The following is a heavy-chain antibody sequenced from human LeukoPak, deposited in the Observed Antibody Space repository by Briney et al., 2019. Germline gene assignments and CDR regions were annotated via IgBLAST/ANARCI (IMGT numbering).Heavy chain of an antibody. CDR1: GFTFSSYA. CDR3: ARDSPTTDYGFDY. J-gene: IGHJ4*02. D-gene: IGHD4/OR15-4a*01. Sequence: PGGSLRLSCAASGFTFSSYAMSWVRQAPGKGLEWVSAISGSGGSTYYADSVTGRFTISRDNAKNSLYLQMDSLRAEDTAVYYCARDSPTTDYGFDYWGQGTLVTVSS. CDR2: ISGSGGST. V-gene: IGHV3-23*01.